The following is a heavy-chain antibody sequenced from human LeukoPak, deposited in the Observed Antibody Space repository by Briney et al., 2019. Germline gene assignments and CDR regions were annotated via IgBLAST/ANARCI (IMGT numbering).Heavy chain of an antibody. CDR1: GFTFSTYG. CDR3: AKYSGAWYGNYHFDY. Sequence: PGRSLRLSCAASGFTFSTYGMHWVRQAPGKGLEWVAVISYDGSNQYYADSVKGRFTISRDNSKNTLYLQMNSLRAEDTAVYYCAKYSGAWYGNYHFDYWGQGTLVTVSS. V-gene: IGHV3-30*18. CDR2: ISYDGSNQ. J-gene: IGHJ4*02. D-gene: IGHD6-19*01.